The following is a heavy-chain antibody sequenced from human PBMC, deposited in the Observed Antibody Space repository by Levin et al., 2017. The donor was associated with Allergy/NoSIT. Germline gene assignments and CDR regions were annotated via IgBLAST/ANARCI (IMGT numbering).Heavy chain of an antibody. CDR1: GGSISSYY. J-gene: IGHJ5*02. CDR3: ARHSRSYYDFWSGKGDYNWFDP. Sequence: SETLSLTCTVSGGSISSYYWSWIRQPPGKGLEWIGYIYYSGSTNYNPSLKSRVTISVDTSKNQFSLKLSSVTAADTAVYYCARHSRSYYDFWSGKGDYNWFDPWGQGTLVTVSS. CDR2: IYYSGST. D-gene: IGHD3-3*01. V-gene: IGHV4-59*08.